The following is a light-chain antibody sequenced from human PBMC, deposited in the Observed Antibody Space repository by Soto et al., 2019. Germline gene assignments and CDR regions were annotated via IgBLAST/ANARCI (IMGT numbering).Light chain of an antibody. CDR2: DAS. CDR3: HQYSSSPPT. Sequence: EIVLTHSPGTLSLSPGEGATLSCRASLPVTNNFLAWYQQMPGQAPRLIIYDASSRATGIPDRFSASGSGTDFTLTISRLEPEDFAVYFCHQYSSSPPTFGQGTKVDIK. J-gene: IGKJ1*01. V-gene: IGKV3-20*01. CDR1: LPVTNNF.